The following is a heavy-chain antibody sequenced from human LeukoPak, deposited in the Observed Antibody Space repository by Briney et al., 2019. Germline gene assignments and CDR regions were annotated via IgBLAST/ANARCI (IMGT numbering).Heavy chain of an antibody. CDR3: ARRSSGSPPYYFDY. Sequence: QAGGSLRLFCAASGFTFSSYWMHWVRQAPGKGLAWVSRINSDGSTTNYADYVKGRFTISRDNAKNTLYLQMNSLRAEDTAVYYCARRSSGSPPYYFDYWGQGTLVTVS. CDR1: GFTFSSYW. D-gene: IGHD1-26*01. CDR2: INSDGSTT. J-gene: IGHJ4*02. V-gene: IGHV3-74*01.